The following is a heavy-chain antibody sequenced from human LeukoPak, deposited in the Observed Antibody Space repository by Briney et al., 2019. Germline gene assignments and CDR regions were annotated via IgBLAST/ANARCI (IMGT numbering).Heavy chain of an antibody. CDR2: ISYDGSNK. D-gene: IGHD2-15*01. CDR3: ARWPIVVVAALEYAEYFQH. J-gene: IGHJ1*01. CDR1: GFTFSSYA. Sequence: PGRSLRLSCAASGFTFSSYAMHWVRQAPGKGLEWVAVISYDGSNKYYADSVKGRFTISRDNSKNTLYLQMNSLRAEDTAVYYCARWPIVVVAALEYAEYFQHWGQGTLVTVS. V-gene: IGHV3-30-3*01.